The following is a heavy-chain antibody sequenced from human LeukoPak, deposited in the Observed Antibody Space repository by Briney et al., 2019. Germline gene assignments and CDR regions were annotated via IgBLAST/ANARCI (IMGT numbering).Heavy chain of an antibody. CDR2: ISSSSSYI. Sequence: GGSLRLSCAASGFTFSSYSMNWVRQAPGKGLEWVSSISSSSSYIYYADSVKGRFTISRDNAKNSLYLQMNSLRAEDTAVYYCARGEFPNQLPYLFDYWGQGTLVTVSS. J-gene: IGHJ4*02. D-gene: IGHD2-2*02. CDR3: ARGEFPNQLPYLFDY. CDR1: GFTFSSYS. V-gene: IGHV3-21*01.